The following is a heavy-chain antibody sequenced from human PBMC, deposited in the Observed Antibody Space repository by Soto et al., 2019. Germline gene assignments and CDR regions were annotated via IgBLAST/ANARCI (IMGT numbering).Heavy chain of an antibody. V-gene: IGHV3-30-3*01. CDR1: GFTFSSYA. CDR3: ARDGLGELSLFSPPDY. D-gene: IGHD3-16*02. CDR2: ISYDGSNK. Sequence: GSLRLSCAASGFTFSSYAMHWVRQAPGKGLEWVAVISYDGSNKYYADSVKGRFTISRDNSKNTLYLQMNSLRAEDTAVYYCARDGLGELSLFSPPDYWGQGTLVTVSS. J-gene: IGHJ4*02.